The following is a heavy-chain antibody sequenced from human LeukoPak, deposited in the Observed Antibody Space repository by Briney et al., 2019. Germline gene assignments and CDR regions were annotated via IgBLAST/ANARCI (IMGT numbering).Heavy chain of an antibody. CDR2: INHSGST. J-gene: IGHJ4*02. Sequence: SETLSLTCAVYGGSFSGYYWSWIRQPPGKGLEWIGEINHSGSTNYNPSLKSRVTISVDTSKNQFSLKLSSVTAADTAVYYCARGRRDYDYVWGSYRYNYLDYWGQGTLVTVSS. CDR3: ARGRRDYDYVWGSYRYNYLDY. D-gene: IGHD3-16*02. CDR1: GGSFSGYY. V-gene: IGHV4-34*01.